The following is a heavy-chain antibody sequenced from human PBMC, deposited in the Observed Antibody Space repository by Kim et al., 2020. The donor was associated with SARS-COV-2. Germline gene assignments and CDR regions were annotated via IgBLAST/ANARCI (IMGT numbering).Heavy chain of an antibody. CDR2: ISGYNGQR. CDR1: GYSFTNYG. V-gene: IGHV1-18*01. Sequence: ASVKVSCKASGYSFTNYGISWVRQAPGQGLEWMGWISGYNGQRKNSQKFQGRVTMTADTSTSTAYLELRSLTSDDTAVYYCARWGGVTAARSWYFYLWGR. CDR3: ARWGGVTAARSWYFYL. J-gene: IGHJ2*01. D-gene: IGHD2-21*02.